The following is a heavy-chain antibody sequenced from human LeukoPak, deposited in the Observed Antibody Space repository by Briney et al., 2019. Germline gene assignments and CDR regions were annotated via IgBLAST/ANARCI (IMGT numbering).Heavy chain of an antibody. D-gene: IGHD7-27*01. V-gene: IGHV3-23*01. J-gene: IGHJ4*02. CDR1: GFTFSTYA. CDR2: ISGSGDST. CDR3: AKSGGANWGFEF. Sequence: GGSLRLSCAASGFTFSTYAMSWVRQAPGKGLEWVSTISGSGDSTFYAGSVKGRFPISKDNSKNTVYLQMNSLGAEDAAVYFCAKSGGANWGFEFWGQGALVTVSS.